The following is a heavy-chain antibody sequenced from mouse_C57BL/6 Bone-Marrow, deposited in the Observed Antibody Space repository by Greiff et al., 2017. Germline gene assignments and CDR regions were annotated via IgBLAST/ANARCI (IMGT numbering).Heavy chain of an antibody. Sequence: EVNVVESGGGLVKPGGSLKLSCAASGFTFSSYAMSWVRQTPEKRLEWVATISDGGSYTYYPDNVKGRFTISRDNAKNNRYLQMSSLKSEDTATDYCAGRRDSSFYLDYWGQGTTLTVSS. CDR2: ISDGGSYT. CDR3: AGRRDSSFYLDY. V-gene: IGHV5-4*03. D-gene: IGHD1-1*01. J-gene: IGHJ2*01. CDR1: GFTFSSYA.